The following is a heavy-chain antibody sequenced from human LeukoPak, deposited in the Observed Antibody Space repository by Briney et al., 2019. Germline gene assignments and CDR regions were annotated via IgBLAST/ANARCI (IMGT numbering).Heavy chain of an antibody. Sequence: GGSLRLSCAASGFTFSSYWMSWVRQAPGKGLEWVANIKQDGSEKYYVDSVKGRFTISRDNAKNSLYLQMNSLRAEDTAVYYCAREEGRFGSPYFDYWGQGTLVTVSS. V-gene: IGHV3-7*03. CDR2: IKQDGSEK. J-gene: IGHJ4*02. CDR1: GFTFSSYW. D-gene: IGHD3-10*01. CDR3: AREEGRFGSPYFDY.